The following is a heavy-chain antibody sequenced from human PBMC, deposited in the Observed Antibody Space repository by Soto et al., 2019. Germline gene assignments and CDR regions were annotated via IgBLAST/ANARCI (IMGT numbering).Heavy chain of an antibody. CDR3: ARVGVSTRTIDY. J-gene: IGHJ4*02. Sequence: GESLKISCKGSGYNFAGYWIAWVRQMPGKGLELMGIIYPSDSDTRYRPSFQGQVTISADKSISSAYLQWSSLRASDTAMYYCARVGVSTRTIDYWGQRPPVTVSS. CDR1: GYNFAGYW. D-gene: IGHD1-7*01. CDR2: IYPSDSDT. V-gene: IGHV5-51*01.